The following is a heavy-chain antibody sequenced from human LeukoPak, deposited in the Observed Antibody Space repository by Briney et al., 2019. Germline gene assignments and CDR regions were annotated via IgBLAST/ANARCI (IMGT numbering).Heavy chain of an antibody. CDR2: IGAYNGNT. D-gene: IGHD1-26*01. CDR1: GYTFTSYG. Sequence: GASVKVSCKASGYTFTSYGINWVRQAPGQWLEWMGWIGAYNGNTNYAQKLQGRVTMTTDTSTSTAYMELRSLRSDDTAVYYCARNHYSGSYSPRDGMDVWGKGTTVTVSS. CDR3: ARNHYSGSYSPRDGMDV. V-gene: IGHV1-18*01. J-gene: IGHJ6*04.